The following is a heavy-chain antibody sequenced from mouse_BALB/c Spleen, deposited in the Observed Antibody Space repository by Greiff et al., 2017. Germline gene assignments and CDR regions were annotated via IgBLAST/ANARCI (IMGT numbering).Heavy chain of an antibody. J-gene: IGHJ4*01. CDR3: ARDGYLMDY. Sequence: EVQLQESGPGLVKPSQSLSLTCSVTGYSITSGYYWNWIRQFPGNKLEWMGYISYDGSNNYNPSLKNRISITRDTAKNQFFLKLNSVTTEDTATYYCARDGYLMDYWGQGTSVTVSS. CDR2: ISYDGSN. V-gene: IGHV3-6*02. D-gene: IGHD2-2*01. CDR1: GYSITSGYY.